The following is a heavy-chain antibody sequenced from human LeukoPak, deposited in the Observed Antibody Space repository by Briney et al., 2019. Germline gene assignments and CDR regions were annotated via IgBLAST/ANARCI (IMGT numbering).Heavy chain of an antibody. J-gene: IGHJ4*02. V-gene: IGHV3-23*01. CDR3: AKDLRTYYDILTALEY. D-gene: IGHD3-9*01. CDR1: GFTFSSYE. CDR2: IGRSGDST. Sequence: QPGGSLRLSCAASGFTFSSYEMSWIRQAPGKGLEWVSAIGRSGDSTYYTDSVKGRFTMSRDNSKNTLYLQMNSLRAEDTAVYYCAKDLRTYYDILTALEYWGQGTLVTVSA.